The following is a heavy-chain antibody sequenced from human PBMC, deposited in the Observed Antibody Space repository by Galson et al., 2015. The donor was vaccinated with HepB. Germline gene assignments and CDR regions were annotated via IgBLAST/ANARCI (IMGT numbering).Heavy chain of an antibody. CDR2: IYSGGST. J-gene: IGHJ1*01. V-gene: IGHV3-66*01. CDR1: GFTVSSNY. D-gene: IGHD1-7*01. CDR3: ARDISRTHHGQH. Sequence: SLRLSCAASGFTVSSNYMSWVRQAPGKGLEWVSVIYSGGSTYYADSVKGRFTISRDNSKNTLYLQMNSLRAEDTAVYYCARDISRTHHGQHWGQGTLVTVSS.